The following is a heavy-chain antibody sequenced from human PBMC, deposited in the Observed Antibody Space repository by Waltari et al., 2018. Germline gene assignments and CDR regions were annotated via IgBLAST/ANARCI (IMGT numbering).Heavy chain of an antibody. Sequence: QVQLVQSGAEVKKPGSSVKVSCKASGGNFSSYAISWVRQAPGQGLEWMGGLIPIFGPANYVQKFQGIVTITADESTSTAYMELSSLRSEDTAVYYCARGWYSSASPYGMDVWGQGTTVTVSS. V-gene: IGHV1-69*01. CDR3: ARGWYSSASPYGMDV. D-gene: IGHD6-6*01. J-gene: IGHJ6*02. CDR2: LIPIFGPA. CDR1: GGNFSSYA.